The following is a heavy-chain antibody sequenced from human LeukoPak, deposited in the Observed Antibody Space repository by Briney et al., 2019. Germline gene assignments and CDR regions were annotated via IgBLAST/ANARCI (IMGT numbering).Heavy chain of an antibody. CDR1: GYTFTSYD. CDR2: MNPNSGNT. Sequence: GASVKVSCKASGYTFTSYDINWVRQATGQGLEWMGWMNPNSGNTGYAQKFQGRVTITRNTSISTAYLQWSSLKASDTAMYYCARRRSSSTYYYYMDVWGKGTTVTVSS. V-gene: IGHV1-8*03. D-gene: IGHD6-6*01. CDR3: ARRRSSSTYYYYMDV. J-gene: IGHJ6*03.